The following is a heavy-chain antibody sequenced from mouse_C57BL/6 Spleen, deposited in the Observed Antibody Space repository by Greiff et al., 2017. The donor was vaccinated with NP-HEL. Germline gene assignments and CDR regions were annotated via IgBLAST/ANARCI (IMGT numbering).Heavy chain of an antibody. CDR3: ARGHYSNRGDY. CDR1: GYSITSGYY. CDR2: ISYDGSN. V-gene: IGHV3-6*01. D-gene: IGHD2-5*01. Sequence: EVQLQESGPGLVKPSQSLSLTCSVTGYSITSGYYWNWIRQFPGNKLEWMGYISYDGSNNYNPSLKNRISITRDTSKNQFFLKLNSVTTEDTATYYCARGHYSNRGDYWGQGTSVTVSS. J-gene: IGHJ4*01.